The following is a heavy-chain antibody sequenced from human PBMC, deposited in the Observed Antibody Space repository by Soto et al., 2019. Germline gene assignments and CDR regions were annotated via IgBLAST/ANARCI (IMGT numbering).Heavy chain of an antibody. CDR3: ARERARSYPDY. CDR1: GIAFSNYA. CDR2: IYYSGST. D-gene: IGHD1-26*01. Sequence: VQLLESGGGLVQPGGSLRLSCTASGIAFSNYAMSWVRQAPRKGLEWIGYIYYSGSTYYNPSLKSRVTISVDTSKNQFSLKLSSVTAADTAVYYCARERARSYPDYWGQGTLVTVSS. J-gene: IGHJ4*02. V-gene: IGHV4-31*02.